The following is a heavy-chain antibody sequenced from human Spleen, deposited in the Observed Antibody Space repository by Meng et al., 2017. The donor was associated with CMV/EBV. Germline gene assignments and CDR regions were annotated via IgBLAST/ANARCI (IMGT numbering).Heavy chain of an antibody. V-gene: IGHV3-23*01. CDR2: ISGSGGST. CDR3: AKSIAAIQLNYFDS. Sequence: ASGFTFSSHALTWVRQAPGKGLEWVSAISGSGGSTYYADSVKGRFTISRDNSKNTVYLQMNSLRAEDTTIYYCAKSIAAIQLNYFDSWGQGTLVTVSS. CDR1: GFTFSSHA. J-gene: IGHJ4*02. D-gene: IGHD6-6*01.